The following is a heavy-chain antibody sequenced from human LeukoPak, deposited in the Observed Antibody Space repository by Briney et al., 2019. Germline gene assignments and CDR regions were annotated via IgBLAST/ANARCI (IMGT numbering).Heavy chain of an antibody. Sequence: ASVKVSCKASGYTFTSYGISWVRQAPGQGLEWMGWISAYNGNTNYAQKLQGRVTMTTDTSTSTAYMELRSLRSDDTAVYYCARDSLICSSTSCYVDGSEYYYYYYGMDVWGQGTTVTVSS. J-gene: IGHJ6*02. CDR3: ARDSLICSSTSCYVDGSEYYYYYYGMDV. CDR2: ISAYNGNT. CDR1: GYTFTSYG. D-gene: IGHD2-2*01. V-gene: IGHV1-18*01.